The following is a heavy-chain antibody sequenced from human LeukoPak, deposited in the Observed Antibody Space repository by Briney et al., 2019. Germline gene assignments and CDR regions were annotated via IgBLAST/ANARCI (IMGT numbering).Heavy chain of an antibody. CDR3: ARAGSATAFGNWFDP. V-gene: IGHV4-30-2*01. CDR1: GGSISSGGYS. CDR2: IYHSGST. Sequence: SETLSLTCAVSGGSISSGGYSWSWIRQPPGKGLEWIGYIYHSGSTYYNPSLKSRVTISVDRSKNQFSLKLSSVTAADTAVYYRARAGSATAFGNWFDPWGQGTLVTVSS. D-gene: IGHD1-26*01. J-gene: IGHJ5*02.